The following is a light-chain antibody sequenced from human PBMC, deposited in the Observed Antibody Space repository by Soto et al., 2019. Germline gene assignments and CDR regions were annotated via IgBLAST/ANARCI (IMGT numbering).Light chain of an antibody. CDR3: SLYASTNTFM. J-gene: IGLJ3*02. V-gene: IGLV2-23*02. CDR1: SSDIGRYNL. Sequence: QSALTQPASVSGSPGQSITISCTGTSSDIGRYNLVSWYQQHPGKPPKLMIYEATKRPSRVSNRFSGSKSGNTASLTISGLQAEDEADYYCSLYASTNTFMFGGGTKVTVL. CDR2: EAT.